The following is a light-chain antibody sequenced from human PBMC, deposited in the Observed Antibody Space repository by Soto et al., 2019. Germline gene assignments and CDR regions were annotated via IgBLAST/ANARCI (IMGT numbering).Light chain of an antibody. CDR1: QRVSISY. CDR2: GAS. J-gene: IGKJ2*01. CDR3: QQYGSSSLYT. Sequence: EIVVTQSPGTLSLSPGERATLSCRASQRVSISYLAWYQQKPGQAPRLLIYGASSRATGIPDRFSGSGSGTDFTLTISRLEPEDFAVYYCQQYGSSSLYTFGQGTKLEIK. V-gene: IGKV3-20*01.